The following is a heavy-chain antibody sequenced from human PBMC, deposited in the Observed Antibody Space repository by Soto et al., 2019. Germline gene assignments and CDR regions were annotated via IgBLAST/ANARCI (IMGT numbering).Heavy chain of an antibody. D-gene: IGHD3-3*01. J-gene: IGHJ4*02. CDR3: ARGGQDFWSGPFDY. CDR1: GGSISNYF. V-gene: IGHV4-4*07. CDR2: IDNSGST. Sequence: SETLYLTCTVSGGSISNYFCNWIRQPAGKGLEWIGRIDNSGSTNYNPSLKSRITMSADTSRNQFSLKLNSVTAADTAVYYCARGGQDFWSGPFDYWGQGALVTVSS.